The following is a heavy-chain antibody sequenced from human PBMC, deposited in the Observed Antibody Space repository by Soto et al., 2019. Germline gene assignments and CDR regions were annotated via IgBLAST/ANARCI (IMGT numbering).Heavy chain of an antibody. V-gene: IGHV3-30*18. J-gene: IGHJ4*02. CDR3: AKDGGAYGDYLY. CDR2: ISYDGSNK. CDR1: GFTFSSYG. D-gene: IGHD4-17*01. Sequence: QVQLVESGGGVVQPGRSLRLSCAASGFTFSSYGMHWVRQAPGKGLEWVAVISYDGSNKYYADSVKGRFNISRDNSKNTLYLQMNSLRAEDTAVYYCAKDGGAYGDYLYWGQGTLVTVSS.